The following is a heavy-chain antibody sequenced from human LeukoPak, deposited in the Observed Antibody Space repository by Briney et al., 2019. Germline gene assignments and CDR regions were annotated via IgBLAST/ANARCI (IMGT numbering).Heavy chain of an antibody. CDR1: GGSVSSSSYY. J-gene: IGHJ3*02. Sequence: SETLSLTCPVSGGSVSSSSYYWGWIRQPPGKGLEWIGEINHSGSTNYNPSLKSRVTISVDTSKNQFSLKLSSVTAADTAVYYCARGKWLTTDAFDIWGQGTMVTVSS. V-gene: IGHV4-39*07. CDR3: ARGKWLTTDAFDI. CDR2: INHSGST. D-gene: IGHD6-19*01.